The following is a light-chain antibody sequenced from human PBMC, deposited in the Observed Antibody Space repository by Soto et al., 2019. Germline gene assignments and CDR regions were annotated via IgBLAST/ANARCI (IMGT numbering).Light chain of an antibody. CDR2: GAF. CDR3: QQRNIWPPVT. V-gene: IGKV3-11*01. CDR1: QSVGTR. Sequence: EILLTQSPDTLSLSPGERATLSCRAAQSVGTRLAWYQHKTGQAPRLLIYGAFNRAAGIPARFSGSGSGTDFTLTISSLEPEDSAVYYCQQRNIWPPVTFGQGTRLEIK. J-gene: IGKJ5*01.